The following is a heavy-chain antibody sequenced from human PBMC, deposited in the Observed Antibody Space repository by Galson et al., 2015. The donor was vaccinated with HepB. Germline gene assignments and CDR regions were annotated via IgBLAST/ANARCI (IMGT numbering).Heavy chain of an antibody. V-gene: IGHV3-33*01. CDR1: GFTFSSYG. CDR3: AREYQLPSRLMHGMDV. J-gene: IGHJ6*02. CDR2: IWYDGSNK. D-gene: IGHD2-2*01. Sequence: SLRLSCAASGFTFSSYGMHWVRQAPGKGLEWVAVIWYDGSNKYYAVSVKGRFTISRDNSKNTLYLQMNSLRAEDTGVFYCAREYQLPSRLMHGMDVWGQGTTVTVSS.